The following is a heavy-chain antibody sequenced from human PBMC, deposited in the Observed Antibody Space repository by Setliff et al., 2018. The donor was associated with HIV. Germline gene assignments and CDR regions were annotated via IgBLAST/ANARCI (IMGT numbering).Heavy chain of an antibody. V-gene: IGHV1-8*03. CDR3: ARDHHSGSDWSRLGAFDI. D-gene: IGHD1-26*01. CDR2: MNPDSGNT. J-gene: IGHJ3*02. Sequence: GASVKVSCKASGYTFINYDINWVRQATGQGLEWMGWMNPDSGNTGYAQKFQGRVTFTRDTSISTAYLDLYSLRSEDTAVYYCARDHHSGSDWSRLGAFDIWGQGTVVTVSS. CDR1: GYTFINYD.